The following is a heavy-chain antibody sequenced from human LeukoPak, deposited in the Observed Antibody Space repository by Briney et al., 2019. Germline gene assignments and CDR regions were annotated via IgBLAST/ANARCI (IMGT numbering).Heavy chain of an antibody. CDR1: GFTVSSNY. Sequence: GGSLRLSCAASGFTVSSNYMSWVRQAPGKGLEWVSLIYSGGSTYYADSVKGRFTISRDNSKNTVYLQMNSLRAEDTAVYYCARGSDETVTISGWFDPWGQGTLVTVSS. CDR2: IYSGGST. CDR3: ARGSDETVTISGWFDP. D-gene: IGHD4-17*01. V-gene: IGHV3-53*01. J-gene: IGHJ5*02.